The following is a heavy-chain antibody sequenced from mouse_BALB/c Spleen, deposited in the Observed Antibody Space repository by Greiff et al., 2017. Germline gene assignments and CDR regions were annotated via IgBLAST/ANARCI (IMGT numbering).Heavy chain of an antibody. CDR2: ISSGGST. CDR1: GFTFSSYA. CDR3: AREGGGRSYYFDY. J-gene: IGHJ2*01. Sequence: EVKLVESGGGLVKPGGSLKLSCAASGFTFSSYAMSWVRQTPEKRLEWVASISSGGSTYYPDSVKGRFTISRDNARNILYLQMSSLRSEDTAMYYCAREGGGRSYYFDYWGQGTTLTVSS. V-gene: IGHV5-6-5*01.